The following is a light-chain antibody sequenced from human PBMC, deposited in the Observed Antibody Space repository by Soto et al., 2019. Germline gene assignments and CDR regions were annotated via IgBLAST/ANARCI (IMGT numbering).Light chain of an antibody. CDR2: DAS. J-gene: IGKJ1*01. Sequence: DIKMTQSPSTLSASVGDRVTITCRASQSIGSWLAWFQQKAGKAPKLLISDASSLESGVPPRFSGSGSGTDFTLAISSLQPEDSATYYCLQDINYPWTFGQGTKVDIK. CDR1: QSIGSW. CDR3: LQDINYPWT. V-gene: IGKV1-5*01.